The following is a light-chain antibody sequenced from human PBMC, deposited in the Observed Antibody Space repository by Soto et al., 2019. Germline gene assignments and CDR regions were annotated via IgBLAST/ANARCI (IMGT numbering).Light chain of an antibody. CDR2: GAS. J-gene: IGKJ5*01. CDR1: QSVSSN. Sequence: EIVMTQYPASLSLSPGERATLSCRASQSVSSNLAWYQQKPGEAPMLLIYGASTRATGIPARFSGSESGTDFTLTISSLEPEDFAVYYCQQPEVFGPGTRLQNK. CDR3: QQPEV. V-gene: IGKV3-15*01.